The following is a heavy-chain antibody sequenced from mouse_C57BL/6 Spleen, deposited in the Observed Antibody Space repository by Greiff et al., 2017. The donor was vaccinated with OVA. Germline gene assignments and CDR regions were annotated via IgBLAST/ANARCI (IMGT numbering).Heavy chain of an antibody. CDR3: ARRGITTVPYWYFDV. CDR2: INSDGGST. J-gene: IGHJ1*03. Sequence: EVKLVESGGGLVQPGESLKLSCESNEYEFPSHDMSWVRKTPEKRLELVAAINSDGGSTYYPDTMERRFIISRDNTKKTLYLQMSSLRSEDTALYYCARRGITTVPYWYFDVWGTGTTVTVSS. CDR1: EYEFPSHD. V-gene: IGHV5-2*01. D-gene: IGHD1-1*01.